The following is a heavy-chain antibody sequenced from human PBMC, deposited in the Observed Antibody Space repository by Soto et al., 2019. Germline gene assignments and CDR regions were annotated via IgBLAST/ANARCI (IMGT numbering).Heavy chain of an antibody. D-gene: IGHD3-22*01. J-gene: IGHJ6*02. CDR3: ARDITTSGYYFYYGMDV. Sequence: GGSLRLSCAASGFTFSSYSMNWVRQAPGKGLEWVSSISSSSSYIYYADSVKGRFTISRDNAKNSLYLQMNSLRADDTAVYYCARDITTSGYYFYYGMDVWGQGTTVTVSS. V-gene: IGHV3-21*01. CDR1: GFTFSSYS. CDR2: ISSSSSYI.